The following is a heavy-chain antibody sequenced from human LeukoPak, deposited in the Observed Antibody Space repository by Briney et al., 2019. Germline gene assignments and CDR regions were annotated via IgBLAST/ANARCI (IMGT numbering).Heavy chain of an antibody. CDR3: ARGVCRDYYAFDI. Sequence: GGSLRLSCAASGFTFSSYWMHWVRQAPGKGLVWVSRINSDGSSTSYADSVQGRFTISRDNAKNTLYLQMNSLRAEDTAVYYCARGVCRDYYAFDIWGQGTMVTVSS. CDR1: GFTFSSYW. CDR2: INSDGSST. D-gene: IGHD3-10*01. V-gene: IGHV3-74*01. J-gene: IGHJ3*02.